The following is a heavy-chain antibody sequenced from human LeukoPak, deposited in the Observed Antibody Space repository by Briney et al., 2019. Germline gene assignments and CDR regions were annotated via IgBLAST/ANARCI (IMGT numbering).Heavy chain of an antibody. Sequence: GGSLRLSCAASGFTFSSYAMSWVRQAPGKGLEWVSAISGSGGSTYYADSVKGRFTISRDNSKNTLYLQMNSLRAEDTAVYYCAKVVDYDILTGYRFDYWGQGTLVTVSS. J-gene: IGHJ4*02. CDR1: GFTFSSYA. D-gene: IGHD3-9*01. CDR2: ISGSGGST. CDR3: AKVVDYDILTGYRFDY. V-gene: IGHV3-23*01.